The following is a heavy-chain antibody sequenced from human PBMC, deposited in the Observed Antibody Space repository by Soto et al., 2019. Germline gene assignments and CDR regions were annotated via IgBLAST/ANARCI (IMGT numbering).Heavy chain of an antibody. V-gene: IGHV4-34*01. J-gene: IGHJ4*02. CDR3: ARGPAKELERSFDY. D-gene: IGHD1-1*01. CDR1: GGSFSGYY. CDR2: INHSGST. Sequence: QVQLQQWGAGLLKPSETLSLTCAVYGGSFSGYYWSWIRQPPGKGLEWIGEINHSGSTNYNPSLKSRVTISVDTSKNQFSVELSAVTAADTAVYYCARGPAKELERSFDYWGQGTLVTVSS.